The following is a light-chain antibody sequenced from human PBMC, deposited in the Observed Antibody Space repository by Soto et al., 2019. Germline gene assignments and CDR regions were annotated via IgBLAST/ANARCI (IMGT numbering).Light chain of an antibody. CDR1: QSISSY. J-gene: IGKJ5*01. CDR3: QQHNSYPIT. Sequence: DIQMTQPPASLSASVGDRVTITCRASQSISSYLNWYQQKPGKAPKLLIYATSSLHSGVPSRFSGSGFGTDFTLTISSLQPEDFATYYCQQHNSYPITFGQGTRLEIK. V-gene: IGKV1-39*01. CDR2: ATS.